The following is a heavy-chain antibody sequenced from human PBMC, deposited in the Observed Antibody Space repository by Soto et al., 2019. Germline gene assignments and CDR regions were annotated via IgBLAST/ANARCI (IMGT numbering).Heavy chain of an antibody. CDR3: ASLGVGDWANYYYYYGMDV. CDR2: VTANGGST. J-gene: IGHJ6*02. Sequence: GGSLRLSCAATGFTFSVYAMPWVRQAPGKGLEWVSAVTANGGSTYSADSVKGRFTISRDNSKNTLFLQMNSLRAEDTAVYYCASLGVGDWANYYYYYGMDVWGQGTTVTVSS. D-gene: IGHD2-21*02. V-gene: IGHV3-23*01. CDR1: GFTFSVYA.